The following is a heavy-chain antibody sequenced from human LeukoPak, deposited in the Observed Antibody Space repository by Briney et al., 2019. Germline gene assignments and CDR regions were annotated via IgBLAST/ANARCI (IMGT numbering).Heavy chain of an antibody. CDR1: GGSISSYY. CDR3: ARVRGHWLVHDYYSYMDV. J-gene: IGHJ6*03. CDR2: IYYGGST. D-gene: IGHD6-19*01. Sequence: SETLSLTCTVSGGSISSYYWSWIRQPPGKGLEWLGYIYYGGSTNYNPSLKSRVTMSVDTSKNQFSLKLSSVTAADTAVYYCARVRGHWLVHDYYSYMDVWGKGTTVTVSS. V-gene: IGHV4-59*01.